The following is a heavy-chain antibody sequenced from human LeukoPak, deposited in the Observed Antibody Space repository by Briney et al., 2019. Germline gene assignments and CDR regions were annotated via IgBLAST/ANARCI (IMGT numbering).Heavy chain of an antibody. Sequence: QTLSLTXTVSGGSISSGDYYWSWIRQPPGKGLEWIGYIYYSGSTYYNPSLKRRVTISVDRSKNQFSLKLSSVTAAGTAVYYCARVKADFWSGYYKGSRGYYFDYWGQGTLVTVSS. J-gene: IGHJ4*02. CDR3: ARVKADFWSGYYKGSRGYYFDY. V-gene: IGHV4-30-4*01. CDR1: GGSISSGDYY. D-gene: IGHD3-3*01. CDR2: IYYSGST.